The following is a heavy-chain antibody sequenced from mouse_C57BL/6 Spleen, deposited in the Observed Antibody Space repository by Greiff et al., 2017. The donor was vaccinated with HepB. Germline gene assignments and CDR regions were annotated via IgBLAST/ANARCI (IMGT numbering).Heavy chain of an antibody. CDR2: INPNNGGT. CDR3: ATGGQLGRFAY. D-gene: IGHD4-1*02. J-gene: IGHJ3*01. CDR1: GYTFTDYN. Sequence: EVQLQQSGPELVKPGASVKMSCKASGYTFTDYNMHWVKQSHGKSLEWIGYINPNNGGTSYNQKFKGKATLTVNKSSSTAYMELRSLTSEDSAVYYCATGGQLGRFAYWGQGTLVTVSA. V-gene: IGHV1-22*01.